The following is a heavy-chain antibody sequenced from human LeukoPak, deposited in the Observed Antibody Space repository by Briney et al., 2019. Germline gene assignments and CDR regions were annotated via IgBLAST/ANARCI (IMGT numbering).Heavy chain of an antibody. CDR1: GFTFSSYW. CDR3: ARGSSLAYYVDV. J-gene: IGHJ6*03. D-gene: IGHD3-16*02. Sequence: GGSLRLSCVASGFTFSSYWMHWVRQAPGKGLVWVSRINTDGGTTTYADSVKGRFTIPRDNAKNTLYLQMNSLRAEDTAVYYCARGSSLAYYVDVWGKGTTVTVSS. V-gene: IGHV3-74*01. CDR2: INTDGGTT.